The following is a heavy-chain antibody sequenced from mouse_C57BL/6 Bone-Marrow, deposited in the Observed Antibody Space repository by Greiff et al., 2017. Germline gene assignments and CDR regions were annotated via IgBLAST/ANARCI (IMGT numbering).Heavy chain of an antibody. J-gene: IGHJ1*03. CDR1: GYSITSAY. CDR3: ARAPYYYGSSSSYWYFDV. Sequence: VQLKESGPGLAKPSQTLSLTCSVTGYSITSAYWNWIRKFPGNKLEYMGYISYSGSTYYNPSLKSRISITRDTSKNQYYLQLNSVTTEDTATYYCARAPYYYGSSSSYWYFDVWGTGTTVTVSS. D-gene: IGHD1-1*01. V-gene: IGHV3-8*01. CDR2: ISYSGST.